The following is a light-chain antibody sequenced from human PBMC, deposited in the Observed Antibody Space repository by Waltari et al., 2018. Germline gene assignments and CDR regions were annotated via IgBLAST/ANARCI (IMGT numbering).Light chain of an antibody. CDR3: QQYGSSPYT. CDR1: QSVRSTY. V-gene: IGKV3-20*01. Sequence: EIVLTQSPGTLSLSPGERATLSCRASQSVRSTYLAWYQQKPGQAPRLLIYGASSRATGIPDRFRGSGSGTDCTLTISRLEPEDFAVYYCQQYGSSPYTFGQGTKLEIK. CDR2: GAS. J-gene: IGKJ2*01.